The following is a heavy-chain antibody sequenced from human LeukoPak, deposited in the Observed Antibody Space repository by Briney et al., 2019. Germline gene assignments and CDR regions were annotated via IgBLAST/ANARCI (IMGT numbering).Heavy chain of an antibody. CDR2: IIPILGIA. J-gene: IGHJ4*02. D-gene: IGHD3-10*01. CDR1: GGTFSSYA. CDR3: ARSYYYGSGSFDY. Sequence: SVKVSCKASGGTFSSYAISWVRQAPGQGLEWMGRIIPILGIANYAQKFQGRVTITADKSTSTAYMELSSLRSEDTAVYYCARSYYYGSGSFDYWGQGTLVTVSS. V-gene: IGHV1-69*04.